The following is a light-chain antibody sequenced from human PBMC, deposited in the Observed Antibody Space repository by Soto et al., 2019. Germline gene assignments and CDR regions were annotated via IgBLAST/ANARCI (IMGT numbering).Light chain of an antibody. J-gene: IGKJ2*01. CDR1: QSVDSS. CDR3: QQRGA. V-gene: IGKV3-11*01. CDR2: DAS. Sequence: EVVLTQSPATLPLSPGERATLSCRASQSVDSSLAWYQQKLGQAPRLLIYDASNRATGIPGRFSGSGSGTDFTLPISSLEPVDFAVYYCQQRGAFGQGTKVEIK.